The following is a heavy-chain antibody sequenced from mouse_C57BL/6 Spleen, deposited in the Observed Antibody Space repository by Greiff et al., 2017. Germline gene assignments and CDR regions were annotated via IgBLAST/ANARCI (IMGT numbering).Heavy chain of an antibody. CDR2: INPNNGGT. CDR1: GYTFTDYN. Sequence: VQLQQSGPELVKPGASVKMSCKASGYTFTDYNMHWVKQSHGKSLEWIGYINPNNGGTSYNQKFKGKATLTVNKSSSTAYMELRSLTSGDSAVYDCAGGGWLLRGVGYWGQGTTLTVSS. V-gene: IGHV1-22*01. D-gene: IGHD2-3*01. J-gene: IGHJ2*01. CDR3: AGGGWLLRGVGY.